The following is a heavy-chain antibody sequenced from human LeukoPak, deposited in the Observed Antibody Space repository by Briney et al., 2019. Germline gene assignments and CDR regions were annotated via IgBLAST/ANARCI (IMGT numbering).Heavy chain of an antibody. V-gene: IGHV3-9*01. CDR3: AKDIGSSSWYLGN. J-gene: IGHJ4*02. D-gene: IGHD6-13*01. CDR2: ISWNSGSI. Sequence: GGSLRLSCAASGFTFDDYAMHWVRQAPGKGLEWVSGISWNSGSISYADSVKGRFTISRDNAKNSLYLEMNSLRAEDTALYYCAKDIGSSSWYLGNWGQGTLVTVSS. CDR1: GFTFDDYA.